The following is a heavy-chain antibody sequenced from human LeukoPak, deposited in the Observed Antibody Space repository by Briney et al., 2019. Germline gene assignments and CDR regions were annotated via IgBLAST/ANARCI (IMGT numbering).Heavy chain of an antibody. CDR2: VRYDGSNK. CDR1: GFTFSSYG. CDR3: ARAGYYYDSSGHGPFDY. Sequence: GGSLRLSCAASGFTFSSYGMYWVRQAPGKGLEWVAFVRYDGSNKYYAASVKGRITISRDNSKNTLYLQMNSLRAEDTAVYYCARAGYYYDSSGHGPFDYWGQGTLVTVSS. V-gene: IGHV3-30*02. J-gene: IGHJ4*02. D-gene: IGHD3-22*01.